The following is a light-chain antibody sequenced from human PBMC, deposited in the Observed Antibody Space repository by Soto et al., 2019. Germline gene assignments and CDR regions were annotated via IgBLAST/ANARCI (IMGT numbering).Light chain of an antibody. Sequence: QSVLTQPPSASGTPGQRVTLSCSGGASNIGSNSVTWYQQLPGTAPKFVLFGNNQRPSGVPDRISGSRSGTSASLAISGLQSEDAADYYCAAWDDSLNGVLFGGGTKLTVL. CDR2: GNN. J-gene: IGLJ2*01. CDR3: AAWDDSLNGVL. V-gene: IGLV1-44*01. CDR1: ASNIGSNS.